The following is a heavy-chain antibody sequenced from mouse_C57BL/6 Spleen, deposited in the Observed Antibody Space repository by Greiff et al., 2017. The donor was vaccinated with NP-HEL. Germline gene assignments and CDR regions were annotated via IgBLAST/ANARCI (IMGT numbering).Heavy chain of an antibody. Sequence: EVKLMESGPVLVKPGASVKMSCKASGYTFTDYYMNWVKQSHGKSLEWIGVINPYNCGTSYNQKFKGKATLTVDKSSSTAYMELNSLTSEDSAVYYCARRSNYDYCAMDDWGQGTSVTVAS. D-gene: IGHD2-5*01. J-gene: IGHJ4*01. CDR2: INPYNCGT. V-gene: IGHV1-19*01. CDR3: ARRSNYDYCAMDD. CDR1: GYTFTDYY.